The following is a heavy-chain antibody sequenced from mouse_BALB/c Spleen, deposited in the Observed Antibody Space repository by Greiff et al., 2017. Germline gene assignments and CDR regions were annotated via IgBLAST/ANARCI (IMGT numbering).Heavy chain of an antibody. J-gene: IGHJ2*01. CDR3: ARPITTVVAPYFDY. CDR2: ISSGGSYT. V-gene: IGHV5-9-3*01. D-gene: IGHD1-1*01. CDR1: GFTFSSYA. Sequence: EVQVVESGGGLVKPGGSLKLSCAASGFTFSSYAMSWVRQTPEKRLEWVATISSGGSYTYYPDSVKGRFTISRDNAKNTLYLQMSSLRSEDTAMYYCARPITTVVAPYFDYWGQGTTLTVSS.